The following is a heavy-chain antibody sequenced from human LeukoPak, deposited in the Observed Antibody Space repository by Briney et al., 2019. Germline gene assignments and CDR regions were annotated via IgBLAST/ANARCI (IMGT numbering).Heavy chain of an antibody. CDR3: ARAGYGMDV. D-gene: IGHD3-10*01. CDR1: GGSFSGYY. Sequence: KPSETLSLTCAVYGGSFSGYYWSWIRQPPGKGLEWIGYIYHSGSTYYNPSLKSRVTISVDRSKNQFSLKLSSVTAADTAVYYCARAGYGMDVWGQGTTVTVSS. CDR2: IYHSGST. V-gene: IGHV4-34*01. J-gene: IGHJ6*02.